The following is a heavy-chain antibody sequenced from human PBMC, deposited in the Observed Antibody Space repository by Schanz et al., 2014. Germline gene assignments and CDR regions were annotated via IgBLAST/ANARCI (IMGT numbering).Heavy chain of an antibody. CDR2: IGYDGSEK. J-gene: IGHJ4*02. CDR3: ARGPITIQGVPMDF. D-gene: IGHD3-10*01. V-gene: IGHV3-33*01. CDR1: GLNFDYYG. Sequence: QVQLVESGGGVVQPGRSLRLSCATSGLNFDYYGMNWVRQAPGKGLEWVANIGYDGSEKYYVDSVKGRFTISRDNSKDTLYLQMSGLTPYATAVYFCARGPITIQGVPMDFWGQGTLVTVSS.